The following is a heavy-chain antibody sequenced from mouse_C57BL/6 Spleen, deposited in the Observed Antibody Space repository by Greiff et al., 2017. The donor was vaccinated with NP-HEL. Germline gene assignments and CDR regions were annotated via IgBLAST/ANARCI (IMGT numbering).Heavy chain of an antibody. CDR3: TRDATTVVHAMDY. Sequence: VNVVESGAELVRPGASVTLSCKASGYTFTDYEMHWVKQTPVHGLEWIGAIDPETGGTAYNQKFKGKAILTADKSSSTAYMELRSLTSEDSAVYYCTRDATTVVHAMDYWGQGTSVTVSS. CDR1: GYTFTDYE. V-gene: IGHV1-15*01. CDR2: IDPETGGT. D-gene: IGHD1-1*01. J-gene: IGHJ4*01.